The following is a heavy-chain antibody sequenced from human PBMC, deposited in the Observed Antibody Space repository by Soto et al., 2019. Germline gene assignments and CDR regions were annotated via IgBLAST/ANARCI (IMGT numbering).Heavy chain of an antibody. CDR1: GGSISSYY. CDR2: IYYSGST. Sequence: SETLSLTCTVSGGSISSYYWSWIRQPPGKGLEWIGYIYYSGSTNYNPSLKSRVTISVDTSKNQFSLKLSSVTAADTAVYYCARGKGAGFWSGYYTLDAFDIWGQGTLVTVSS. D-gene: IGHD3-3*01. J-gene: IGHJ3*02. V-gene: IGHV4-59*01. CDR3: ARGKGAGFWSGYYTLDAFDI.